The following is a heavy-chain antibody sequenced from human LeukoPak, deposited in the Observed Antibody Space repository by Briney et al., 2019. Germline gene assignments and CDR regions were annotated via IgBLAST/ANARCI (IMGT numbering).Heavy chain of an antibody. J-gene: IGHJ6*02. CDR3: ARGGTRYCASTSCSDYYYYGVDV. D-gene: IGHD2-2*01. V-gene: IGHV1-8*01. CDR1: GYTFSNYD. Sequence: GASVKVSCKASGYTFSNYDINWVRQAYGQGREWMGWMNPNSANTGYAQKFQGRGTMTTNTSINTAYMEVSSPRSEDTALYYCARGGTRYCASTSCSDYYYYGVDVWGQGTTVTVSS. CDR2: MNPNSANT.